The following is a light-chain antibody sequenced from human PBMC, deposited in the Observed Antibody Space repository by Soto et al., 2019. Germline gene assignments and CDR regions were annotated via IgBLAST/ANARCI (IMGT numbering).Light chain of an antibody. CDR1: SSDVGSYNL. Sequence: QSVLTQPASVSGSPGQSITISCTGTSSDVGSYNLVSWYQQHPGKAPKLMIYEGSKRPSGVSNRFSGSKSGNTASLTISGLQAEDEADYYCCSDAGSSTYVVFGGGTKHTVL. CDR2: EGS. V-gene: IGLV2-23*01. J-gene: IGLJ2*01. CDR3: CSDAGSSTYVV.